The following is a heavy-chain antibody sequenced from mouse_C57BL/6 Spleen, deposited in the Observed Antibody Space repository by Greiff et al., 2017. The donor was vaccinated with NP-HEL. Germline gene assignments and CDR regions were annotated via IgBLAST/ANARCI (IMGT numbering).Heavy chain of an antibody. CDR2: IYPGGGYT. CDR1: GYTFTNYW. V-gene: IGHV1-63*01. J-gene: IGHJ4*01. D-gene: IGHD4-1*01. Sequence: QVQLQQSGAELVRPGTSVKMSCKASGYTFTNYWIGWAKQRPGHGLEWIGDIYPGGGYTNYNEKFKGKATLTADKSSSTAYMQFSSLTSEDSAIYYCARLGSNYAMDYWGQGTSVTVSS. CDR3: ARLGSNYAMDY.